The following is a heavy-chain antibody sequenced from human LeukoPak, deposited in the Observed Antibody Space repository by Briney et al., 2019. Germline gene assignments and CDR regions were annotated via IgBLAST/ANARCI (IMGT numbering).Heavy chain of an antibody. CDR1: GFTFSSYS. D-gene: IGHD2-2*01. J-gene: IGHJ4*02. Sequence: PGRSLRLSCAASGFTFSSYSMNWVRQAPGKGLEWVSSISSSSSYIYYVDSVKGRFTISRDNAKNSLYLQMNSLRAEDTAVYYCASTRGFRCSSTTCYDGFDCWGQGTLVTVSS. CDR2: ISSSSSYI. CDR3: ASTRGFRCSSTTCYDGFDC. V-gene: IGHV3-21*01.